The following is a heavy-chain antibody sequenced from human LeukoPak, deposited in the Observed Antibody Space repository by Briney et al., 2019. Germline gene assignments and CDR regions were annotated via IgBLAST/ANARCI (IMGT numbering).Heavy chain of an antibody. CDR1: GYTFTGYY. CDR3: ARDYDFWSGYCDY. D-gene: IGHD3-3*01. V-gene: IGHV1-2*06. J-gene: IGHJ4*02. Sequence: GASVKVSCKASGYTFTGYYMHWVRQAPGQGLEWMGRINPNSGGTNYAQKFQGRVTMTRDTSISTAYMELSRLRSDDTAVYYCARDYDFWSGYCDYWGQGTLVTVSS. CDR2: INPNSGGT.